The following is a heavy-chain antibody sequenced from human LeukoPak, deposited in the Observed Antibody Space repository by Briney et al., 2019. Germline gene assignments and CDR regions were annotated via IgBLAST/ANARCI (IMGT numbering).Heavy chain of an antibody. Sequence: GGSLRLSCAASGFTFSDYWMTWVRQAPGKGLEWVANIKQDGSEKYYVESMKGRFTISRDNAKDSLYLLMNSLRGEDTAVYYCVRGGYSSRRFDYWGQGALVTVSS. D-gene: IGHD6-13*01. V-gene: IGHV3-7*01. CDR1: GFTFSDYW. CDR2: IKQDGSEK. CDR3: VRGGYSSRRFDY. J-gene: IGHJ4*02.